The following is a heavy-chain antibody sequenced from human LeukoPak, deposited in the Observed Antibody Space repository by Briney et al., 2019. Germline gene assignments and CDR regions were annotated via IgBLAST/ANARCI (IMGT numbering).Heavy chain of an antibody. J-gene: IGHJ4*02. CDR2: IIPIFGTA. Sequence: ASVKVSXKASGGTFSSYAISWVRQAPGQGLEWMGRIIPIFGTAKYAQKFQGRVTITTDESTSTAYMELSSLRSEDTAVYYCARDNQGYSSGWYYFDYWGQGTLVTVSS. CDR3: ARDNQGYSSGWYYFDY. D-gene: IGHD6-19*01. CDR1: GGTFSSYA. V-gene: IGHV1-69*05.